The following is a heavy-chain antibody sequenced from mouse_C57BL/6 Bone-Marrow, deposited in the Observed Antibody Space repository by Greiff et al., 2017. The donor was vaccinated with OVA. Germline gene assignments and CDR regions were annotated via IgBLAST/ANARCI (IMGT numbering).Heavy chain of an antibody. Sequence: EVMLVESGGGLVKPGGSLKLSCAASGFTFSDYGMHWVRQAPEKGLEWVAYISSGSSTIYYADTVKGRFTISRDNAKNTLFLQMTSLRSEDTAMYYCARIDYDYDDYWGQGTTLTVSS. V-gene: IGHV5-17*01. CDR2: ISSGSSTI. CDR1: GFTFSDYG. D-gene: IGHD2-4*01. CDR3: ARIDYDYDDY. J-gene: IGHJ2*01.